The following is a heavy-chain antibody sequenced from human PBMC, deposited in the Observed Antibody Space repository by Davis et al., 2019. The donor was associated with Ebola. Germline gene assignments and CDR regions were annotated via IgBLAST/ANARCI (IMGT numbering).Heavy chain of an antibody. Sequence: SVKVSCKASGGTFSSYAISWVRQAPGQGLEWMGGIIPIFGTANYAQKFQGRVTITADESTSTAYMELSSLRSEDTAVYYCARVNPTVYSSGWLGSDYWGQGTLVTVSS. V-gene: IGHV1-69*13. CDR2: IIPIFGTA. J-gene: IGHJ4*02. CDR3: ARVNPTVYSSGWLGSDY. CDR1: GGTFSSYA. D-gene: IGHD6-19*01.